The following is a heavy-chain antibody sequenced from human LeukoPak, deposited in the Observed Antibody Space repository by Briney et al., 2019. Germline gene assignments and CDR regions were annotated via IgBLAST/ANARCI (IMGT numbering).Heavy chain of an antibody. Sequence: SETLSLTCTVSGGSISSSSYYWGWIRQPPGKGLEWIGSIYYSGSTYYNPSLKSRVTISVDTSKNQFSLKLSSVTAADTAVYYCARAGGDTAMPTDYYGMDVWGKGTTVTVSS. CDR1: GGSISSSSYY. V-gene: IGHV4-39*01. CDR3: ARAGGDTAMPTDYYGMDV. D-gene: IGHD5-18*01. CDR2: IYYSGST. J-gene: IGHJ6*04.